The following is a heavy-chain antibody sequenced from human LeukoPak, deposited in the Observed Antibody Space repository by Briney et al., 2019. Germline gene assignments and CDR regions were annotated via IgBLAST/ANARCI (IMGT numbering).Heavy chain of an antibody. CDR2: ISGSGGST. CDR1: GFTFSSYA. Sequence: TGGSLRLSCAASGFTFSSYAMSWVRQAPGKGLEWVSAISGSGGSTYYADSVKGRFTISRDNSKNTLYLQMNSLRAEDTAVYYCAKETVLLWFGELVGFDYWGQGTLVTVSS. CDR3: AKETVLLWFGELVGFDY. V-gene: IGHV3-23*01. J-gene: IGHJ4*02. D-gene: IGHD3-10*01.